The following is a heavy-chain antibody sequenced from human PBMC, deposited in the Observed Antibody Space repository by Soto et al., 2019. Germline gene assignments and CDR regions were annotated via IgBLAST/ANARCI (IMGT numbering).Heavy chain of an antibody. CDR3: ARDQGRGIPGGYDALDL. J-gene: IGHJ3*01. Sequence: DVQLLESGGGLVQPGGSLRLSCAASGLTFSTYPMTWVRQDPGKGLEWVSAISVSGDYTYYAGSVRGRFTISRDNSRNTLYHKMENARADATAVYHCARDQGRGIPGGYDALDLWGQGTRVTVSS. D-gene: IGHD2-21*01. CDR2: ISVSGDYT. V-gene: IGHV3-23*01. CDR1: GLTFSTYP.